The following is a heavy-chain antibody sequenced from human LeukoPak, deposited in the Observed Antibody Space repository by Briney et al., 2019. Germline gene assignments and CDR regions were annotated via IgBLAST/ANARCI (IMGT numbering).Heavy chain of an antibody. CDR2: ISGSGGST. Sequence: KPGGSLRLSCAASGFTFSSYSMSWVRQAPGKGLEWVSGISGSGGSTDYADSVKGRFTISRDNSKNILYLQMNSLRVEDTAVYYCAKDPGYQVVYCFDYWGQGTLVTVSS. D-gene: IGHD2-2*01. J-gene: IGHJ4*02. CDR1: GFTFSSYS. CDR3: AKDPGYQVVYCFDY. V-gene: IGHV3-23*01.